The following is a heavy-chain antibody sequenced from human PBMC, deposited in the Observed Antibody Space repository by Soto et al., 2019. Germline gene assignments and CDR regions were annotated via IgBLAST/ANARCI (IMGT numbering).Heavy chain of an antibody. CDR1: GFTFSGSA. CDR2: IRSKANSYAT. Sequence: GGSLRLSCAASGFTFSGSAMHWVRQASGKGLEWVGRIRSKANSYATAYAASVKGRFTISRDDSKNTAYLQMNSLKTEDTAVYYCTSILTGTRESDYWGQGTLVTVSS. CDR3: TSILTGTRESDY. D-gene: IGHD1-20*01. J-gene: IGHJ4*02. V-gene: IGHV3-73*01.